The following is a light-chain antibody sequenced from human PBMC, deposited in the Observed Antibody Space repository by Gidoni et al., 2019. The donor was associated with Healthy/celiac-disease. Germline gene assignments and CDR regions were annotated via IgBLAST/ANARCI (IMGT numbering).Light chain of an antibody. CDR1: SSDVGGYNS. V-gene: IGLV2-11*01. CDR2: DVS. J-gene: IGLJ3*02. CDR3: CSYAGSTWV. Sequence: QSALTQPRSVSGSPGQSVPISCTGTSSDVGGYNSVSWYQQHPGKAPKLMIYDVSTRPSGVPDRFSGSKSGNTASLTISGLQAEDEADYYCCSYAGSTWVFGGGTKLTVL.